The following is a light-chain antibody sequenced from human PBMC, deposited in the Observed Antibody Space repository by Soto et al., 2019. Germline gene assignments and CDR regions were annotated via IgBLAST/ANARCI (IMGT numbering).Light chain of an antibody. CDR3: SSYTSTSPYV. Sequence: QSARTQPASVSGSPGQSITISCTGTSSDIGNYNYVSWYQQHPGKAPKLMISEVSNRPSGVSNRFSGSKSGNTASLTISGLQPEDEADYYCSSYTSTSPYVFGGGTKVTVL. J-gene: IGLJ1*01. V-gene: IGLV2-14*01. CDR1: SSDIGNYNY. CDR2: EVS.